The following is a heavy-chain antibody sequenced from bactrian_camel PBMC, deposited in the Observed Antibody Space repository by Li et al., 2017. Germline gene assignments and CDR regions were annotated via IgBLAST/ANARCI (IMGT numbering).Heavy chain of an antibody. V-gene: IGHV3S53*01. CDR2: IDSDGIA. Sequence: VQLVESGGDLVQPGESLRLSCGASRSIYGDACVGWLRQAPGKEREGVAAIDSDGIASYADSVKGRFTVSRDNANNTVNLMMNSLKPEDTAVYYCATLMVEGSCAVVTAMDDWGKGTQVTVS. J-gene: IGHJ7*01. CDR1: RSIYGDAC. D-gene: IGHD6*01.